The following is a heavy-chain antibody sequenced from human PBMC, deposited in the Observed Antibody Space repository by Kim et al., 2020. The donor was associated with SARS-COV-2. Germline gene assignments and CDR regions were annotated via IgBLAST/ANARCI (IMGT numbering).Heavy chain of an antibody. Sequence: SETLSLTCAVSGGSISSSNWWSWVRQPPGKGLEWIGEIYHSGSTNYNPSLKSRVTISVDKSKNQFSLKLSSVTAADTAVYYCARYYYDSSGYCPSYYFDYWGQGTLVTVSS. D-gene: IGHD3-22*01. V-gene: IGHV4-4*02. CDR2: IYHSGST. J-gene: IGHJ4*02. CDR3: ARYYYDSSGYCPSYYFDY. CDR1: GGSISSSNW.